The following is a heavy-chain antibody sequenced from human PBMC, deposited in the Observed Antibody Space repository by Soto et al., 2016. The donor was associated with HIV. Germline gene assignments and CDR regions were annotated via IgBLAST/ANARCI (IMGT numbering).Heavy chain of an antibody. J-gene: IGHJ4*02. CDR2: IKQDGSVK. Sequence: EVQLVESGGGLVQPGGSLRLSCVASGFTFYDYWMSWVRQAPGKGLEWVANIKQDGSVKYYIDSVKGRFTISRDNAKNSLYLQMNSLTADDTALYYCARKTGDYWGQGTLVTVSS. V-gene: IGHV3-7*04. CDR1: GFTFYDYW. CDR3: ARKTGDY.